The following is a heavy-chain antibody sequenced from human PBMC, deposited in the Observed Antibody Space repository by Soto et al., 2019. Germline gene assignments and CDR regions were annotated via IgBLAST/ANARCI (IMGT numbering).Heavy chain of an antibody. CDR1: GYTFTGYY. CDR3: ARELAAAGTYYYYGMDV. CDR2: INPNSGGT. D-gene: IGHD6-13*01. Sequence: GASVKVSCKASGYTFTGYYMHWVRQAPGQGLEWMGWINPNSGGTNYAQKFQGRVTMTRDTSISTAYMELSRLRSDDTAVYYCARELAAAGTYYYYGMDVWGQGTTVTAP. V-gene: IGHV1-2*02. J-gene: IGHJ6*02.